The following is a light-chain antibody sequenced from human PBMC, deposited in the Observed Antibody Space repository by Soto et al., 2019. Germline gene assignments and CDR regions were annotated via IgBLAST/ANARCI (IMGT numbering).Light chain of an antibody. CDR1: SSDVGGYNY. CDR2: EVS. CDR3: SSYTSSSTQV. J-gene: IGLJ1*01. Sequence: LTQPASVSGSPGQSITISCTGTSSDVGGYNYVSWYQQHPGKAPKLMIYEVSDRPSGVSNRFSGSKSGNTASLTISGLQAEDEADYYCSSYTSSSTQVFGTGTKVTVL. V-gene: IGLV2-14*01.